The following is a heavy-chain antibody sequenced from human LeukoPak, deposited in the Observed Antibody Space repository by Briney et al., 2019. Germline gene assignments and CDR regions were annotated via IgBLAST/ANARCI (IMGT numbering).Heavy chain of an antibody. CDR3: ARECNVVAVAGSCWFDP. V-gene: IGHV1-2*02. CDR2: INPNSGGT. J-gene: IGHJ5*02. Sequence: ASVKLSCKASGYTFTGYYMHWVRQAPGHGLGWMGWINPNSGGTNYAQKFHVRATMTRDTPISTDYMELSRLKSDDTGVYYCARECNVVAVAGSCWFDPWGQGTLVTVSS. D-gene: IGHD6-19*01. CDR1: GYTFTGYY.